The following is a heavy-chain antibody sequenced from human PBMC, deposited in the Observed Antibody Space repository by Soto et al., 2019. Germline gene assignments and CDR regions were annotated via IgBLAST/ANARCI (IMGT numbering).Heavy chain of an antibody. CDR3: AKNYYGSGSHIPGIFDY. D-gene: IGHD3-10*01. J-gene: IGHJ4*02. Sequence: EVQLLESGGGLVQPGGSLRLSCAASGFTFSSYAMSWVRQAPGEGLEWVSAISGSGGSTYYADSVKGRFTISRDNSKNTLYLQMNSLRAEDTAVYYCAKNYYGSGSHIPGIFDYWGQGTLVTVSS. CDR1: GFTFSSYA. CDR2: ISGSGGST. V-gene: IGHV3-23*01.